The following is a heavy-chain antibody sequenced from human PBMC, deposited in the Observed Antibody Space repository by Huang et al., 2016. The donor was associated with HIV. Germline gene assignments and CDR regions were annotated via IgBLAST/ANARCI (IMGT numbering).Heavy chain of an antibody. J-gene: IGHJ3*02. D-gene: IGHD6-19*01. Sequence: EVQLVESGGGLVKPGGSLRLSCAASGFTFSNDWMSWVRKATGKVLGLVGRIKSKTDGGTTDYAAPVKGRFTISRDDSKNTLYLQMNSLKTEDTAVYYCTTESESSGWTMDHDAFDIWGQGTMVTVSS. CDR1: GFTFSNDW. V-gene: IGHV3-15*01. CDR2: IKSKTDGGTT. CDR3: TTESESSGWTMDHDAFDI.